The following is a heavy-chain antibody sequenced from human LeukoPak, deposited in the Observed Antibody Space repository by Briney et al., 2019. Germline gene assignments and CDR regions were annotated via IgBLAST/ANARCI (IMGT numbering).Heavy chain of an antibody. CDR2: INPNSGGT. V-gene: IGHV1-2*02. J-gene: IGHJ5*02. D-gene: IGHD3-9*01. CDR1: GYTFTGYY. Sequence: ASVKVSCKASGYTFTGYYMHWVRQAPGQGLEWMGWINPNSGGTNYAQKLQGRVTMTTDTSTSTAYMELRSLRSDDTAVYYCARLDFDWLTSNLNWFDPWGQGTLVTVSS. CDR3: ARLDFDWLTSNLNWFDP.